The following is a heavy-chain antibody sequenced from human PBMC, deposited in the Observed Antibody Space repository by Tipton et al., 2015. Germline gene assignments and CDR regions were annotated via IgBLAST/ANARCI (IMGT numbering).Heavy chain of an antibody. J-gene: IGHJ4*02. V-gene: IGHV3-53*01. Sequence: SLRLSCAVSGLAVRYNYMSWVRQAPGKGLHWISVIYGDGTTYYADSVKGRFTLSRDNSKNTLYLQMNSPRADDTAVYYCAKRAVAGIPFHYWGQGTLVTVSS. CDR3: AKRAVAGIPFHY. CDR1: GLAVRYNY. CDR2: IYGDGTT. D-gene: IGHD6-19*01.